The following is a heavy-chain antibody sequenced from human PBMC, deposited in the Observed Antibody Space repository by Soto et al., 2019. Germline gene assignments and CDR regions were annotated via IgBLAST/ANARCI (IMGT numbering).Heavy chain of an antibody. CDR3: ARGASSRWFAH. Sequence: QVQLQQWGAGLLKPSETLSLTCAVYGGSFSGYYWSWIRQPPGKGLEWIGEINHSGSTNYNPSPNRRVPLSLDTSQNQYPRELTSVTPADTALYYRARGASSRWFAHWGQGTLVPVSP. CDR2: INHSGST. V-gene: IGHV4-34*01. J-gene: IGHJ5*02. D-gene: IGHD6-13*01. CDR1: GGSFSGYY.